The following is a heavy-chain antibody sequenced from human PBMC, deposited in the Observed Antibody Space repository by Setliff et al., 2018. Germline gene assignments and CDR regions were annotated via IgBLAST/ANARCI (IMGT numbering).Heavy chain of an antibody. CDR1: GYIFTDYF. Sequence: ASVKVSCKASGYIFTDYFIHWLRQAPGQGLECMGWSNPASGTTKFAQKFQGRVTVTSDTSINTAYMQLSGLTSDDTAVYYCARVLAADTYHDFWGQGTLVTVSS. J-gene: IGHJ4*02. CDR2: SNPASGTT. V-gene: IGHV1-2*02. CDR3: ARVLAADTYHDF. D-gene: IGHD3-3*02.